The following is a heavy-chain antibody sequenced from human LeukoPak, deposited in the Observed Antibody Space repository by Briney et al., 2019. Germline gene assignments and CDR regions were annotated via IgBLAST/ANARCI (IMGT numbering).Heavy chain of an antibody. CDR1: GYNFISYG. D-gene: IGHD3-10*01. CDR2: ITAYNDNT. V-gene: IGHV1-18*04. Sequence: ASVKVSCKASGYNFISYGISWVRQAPGQGLEWMGWITAYNDNTNYAQKLQGRVTMTTDTSTSTAYMELRSLRSDDTAVYYCARALLWFGEPSHIDYWGQGTLVTASS. CDR3: ARALLWFGEPSHIDY. J-gene: IGHJ4*02.